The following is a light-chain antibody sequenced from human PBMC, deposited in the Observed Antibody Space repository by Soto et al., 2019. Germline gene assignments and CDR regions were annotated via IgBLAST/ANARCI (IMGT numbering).Light chain of an antibody. V-gene: IGKV3-11*01. Sequence: EIVLTQSPATLSLSPGERATLSCRASQSVSSYLAWYQQKPGQAPRLLIYDASNRATGIPARFSGSGSGTAFTLTISSLEPEDFAVYYCQQRSNWPGTFGQGTKVEI. J-gene: IGKJ1*01. CDR3: QQRSNWPGT. CDR2: DAS. CDR1: QSVSSY.